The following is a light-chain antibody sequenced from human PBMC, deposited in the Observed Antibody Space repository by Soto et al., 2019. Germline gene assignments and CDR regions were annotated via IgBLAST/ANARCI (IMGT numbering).Light chain of an antibody. CDR3: QLYGSSWT. CDR1: QSVSSSY. Sequence: IVLTQSPGTLSLSPGERVTLSCRASQSVSSSYLAWYQQKPGQAPRLLIYGASSRATGIPDRFSGSGSGTDFTLTISRLEPEDFAVYYCQLYGSSWTFGQGTKVEIK. V-gene: IGKV3-20*01. CDR2: GAS. J-gene: IGKJ1*01.